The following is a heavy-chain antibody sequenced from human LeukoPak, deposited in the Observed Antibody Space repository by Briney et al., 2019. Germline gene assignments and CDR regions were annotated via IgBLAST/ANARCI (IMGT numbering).Heavy chain of an antibody. CDR3: AKDKSGYSGGWSFDY. V-gene: IGHV3-23*01. Sequence: GGSLRLSCAASGFTFSSYAMTWVRQAPGKGLEWVSTISGRGNSTYYADSVKGRFISSRDNSKNTLYLQMNSLRADDTAVYYCAKDKSGYSGGWSFDYWGQGTLVTVSS. J-gene: IGHJ4*02. CDR2: ISGRGNST. D-gene: IGHD6-19*01. CDR1: GFTFSSYA.